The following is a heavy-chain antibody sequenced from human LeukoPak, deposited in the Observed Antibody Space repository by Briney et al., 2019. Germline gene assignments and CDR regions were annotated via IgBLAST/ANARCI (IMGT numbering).Heavy chain of an antibody. V-gene: IGHV3-7*01. D-gene: IGHD3-10*01. CDR1: GFTFSSYW. J-gene: IGHJ4*02. CDR3: ARGDGSGSYGY. Sequence: PGGSLRLSCAASGFTFSSYWMSWVRQAPGKGLEWVANIKQDGSEKYYVDSVKGRFTISRDNTKNSLYLQMNSLRAEDTAVYYCARGDGSGSYGYWGQGTLVTVSS. CDR2: IKQDGSEK.